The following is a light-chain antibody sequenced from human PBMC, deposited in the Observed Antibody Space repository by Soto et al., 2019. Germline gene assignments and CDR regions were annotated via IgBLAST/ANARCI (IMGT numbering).Light chain of an antibody. CDR1: QSISIF. J-gene: IGKJ1*01. CDR2: AAY. V-gene: IGKV1-39*01. CDR3: QQSYSTPPT. Sequence: DIQMTQSPSSLSASVGDRVTITCRASQSISIFLNWYQQKPGKAPKLLISAAYSLQSGVPSRFSGSGSGTDFTLTISSLQPEDFATYYCQQSYSTPPTFGQGTKVDIK.